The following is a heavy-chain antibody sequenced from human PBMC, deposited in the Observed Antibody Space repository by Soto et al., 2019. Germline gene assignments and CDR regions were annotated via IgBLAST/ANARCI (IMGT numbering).Heavy chain of an antibody. Sequence: GESLKISCKGSGYRFSSYWIAWVRQMPGKGLEWMGIIYPGDSDTRYSPSFQGQVTMSVDKSNNTAYLHWSSLKASDTAVYYCARVIAAAGMDVWGQGTTVTVSS. CDR2: IYPGDSDT. D-gene: IGHD6-13*01. CDR3: ARVIAAAGMDV. CDR1: GYRFSSYW. J-gene: IGHJ6*02. V-gene: IGHV5-51*01.